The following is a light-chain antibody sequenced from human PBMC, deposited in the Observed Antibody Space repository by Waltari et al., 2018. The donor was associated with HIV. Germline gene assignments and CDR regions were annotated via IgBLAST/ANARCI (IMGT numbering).Light chain of an antibody. V-gene: IGKV1-39*01. CDR1: QGVSRY. Sequence: IRVTQSPPSLSASVGDRVNITCRTSQGVSRYLSWYQQKPGKAPKLLIYGASNLQSGVPSRFSGSGSATDFSLTISNLQPEDFATYICQHNYNNPRTFGQGTRLEIK. J-gene: IGKJ2*01. CDR3: QHNYNNPRT. CDR2: GAS.